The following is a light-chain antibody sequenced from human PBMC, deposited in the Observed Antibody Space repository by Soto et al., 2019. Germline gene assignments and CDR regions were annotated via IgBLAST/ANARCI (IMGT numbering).Light chain of an antibody. CDR1: QTVSST. Sequence: EIVLTQSPGPLSLSPGERAALSCRASQTVSSTLAWYQQKPGQAPRLLIYGASTRATGIPARFSGSGSGTDFTLTITSLEPEDFAVYYCQQYSSSRTFGQGTKVDIK. V-gene: IGKV3-20*01. CDR2: GAS. CDR3: QQYSSSRT. J-gene: IGKJ1*01.